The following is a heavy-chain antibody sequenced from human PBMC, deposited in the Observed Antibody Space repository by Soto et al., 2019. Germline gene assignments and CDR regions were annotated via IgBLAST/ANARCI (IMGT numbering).Heavy chain of an antibody. CDR1: GYTFTGYY. V-gene: IGHV1-2*04. CDR2: INPSSGGT. Sequence: ASVKVSCKASGYTFTGYYMHWVRQAPGQGLEWMGWINPSSGGTNYAQKFQGWVTMTRDTSISTAYMELSRLRSDDTAVYYCARDPRDIVVVPAAISNSYYFDYWGQGTLVTVSS. CDR3: ARDPRDIVVVPAAISNSYYFDY. D-gene: IGHD2-2*01. J-gene: IGHJ4*02.